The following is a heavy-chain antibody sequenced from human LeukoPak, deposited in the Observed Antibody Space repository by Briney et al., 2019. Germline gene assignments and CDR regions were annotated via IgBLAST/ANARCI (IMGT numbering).Heavy chain of an antibody. CDR2: IYYSGST. V-gene: IGHV4-31*03. CDR3: ARDYQKADGFGMDV. Sequence: MASETLSLTCTVSGGSISSGAYYWTWIRPLPGKGLEWIGYIYYSGSTYYSPSLKSRVTISVDTSKNQFSLKLSSVTAADTAVYYCARDYQKADGFGMDVWGQGTTVTVSS. CDR1: GGSISSGAYY. D-gene: IGHD2-2*01. J-gene: IGHJ6*02.